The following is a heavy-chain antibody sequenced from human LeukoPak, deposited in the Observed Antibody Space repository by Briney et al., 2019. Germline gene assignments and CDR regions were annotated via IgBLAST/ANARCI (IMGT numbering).Heavy chain of an antibody. V-gene: IGHV1-69*04. CDR1: GGTFSSYA. CDR3: ARVPRTAGYSGYDSRDY. J-gene: IGHJ4*02. CDR2: IIPILGIA. Sequence: SVKVSCKASGGTFSSYAISWVRQAPGQGLEWMGRIIPILGIANYAQKFQGRVTITADKSTSTAYMELSSLRSEDTAVYYCARVPRTAGYSGYDSRDYWGQGTLVTVSS. D-gene: IGHD5-12*01.